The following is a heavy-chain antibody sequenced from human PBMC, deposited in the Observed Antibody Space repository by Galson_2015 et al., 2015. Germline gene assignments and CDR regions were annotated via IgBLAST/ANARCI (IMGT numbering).Heavy chain of an antibody. CDR3: AKVVSSYWYFDL. CDR1: GFTFSSYA. D-gene: IGHD2-2*01. CDR2: ISGSGGST. V-gene: IGHV3-23*01. J-gene: IGHJ2*01. Sequence: SLRLSCAASGFTFSSYAMSWVRQAPGKGLEWVSAISGSGGSTYYADSVKGRFNISRDNSKNTLYLQMNSLRAEDTAVYYCAKVVSSYWYFDLWGRGTLVTVSS.